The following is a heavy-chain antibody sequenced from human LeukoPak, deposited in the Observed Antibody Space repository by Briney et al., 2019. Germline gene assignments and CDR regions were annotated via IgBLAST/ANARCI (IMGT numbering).Heavy chain of an antibody. J-gene: IGHJ3*02. Sequence: GGSLRLSCAASGFTFSSYSMNWVRQAPGKGLEWVSSISSSSSYIYYADSVKGRFTISRDNAKNSLHLQMNSLRAEDTAVYYCARIVVGVAAKSSAFDIWGQGTMVTVSS. CDR1: GFTFSSYS. D-gene: IGHD2-15*01. CDR2: ISSSSSYI. CDR3: ARIVVGVAAKSSAFDI. V-gene: IGHV3-21*01.